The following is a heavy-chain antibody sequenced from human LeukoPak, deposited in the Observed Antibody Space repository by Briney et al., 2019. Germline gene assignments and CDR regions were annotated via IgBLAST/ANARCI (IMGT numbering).Heavy chain of an antibody. Sequence: SETLSLTCAVYGGSFSGYYWSWIRQPPGKGLEWIGEINHSGSTNYNPSLKSRVTISVDTSKNQFSLKLSSVTAAETAVYYSARAATPGRYNWFDPWGQGTLVTVSS. D-gene: IGHD1-26*01. J-gene: IGHJ5*02. V-gene: IGHV4-34*01. CDR3: ARAATPGRYNWFDP. CDR2: INHSGST. CDR1: GGSFSGYY.